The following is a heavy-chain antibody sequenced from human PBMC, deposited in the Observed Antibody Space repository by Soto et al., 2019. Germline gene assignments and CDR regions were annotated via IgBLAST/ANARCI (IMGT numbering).Heavy chain of an antibody. CDR3: ARAPTGMDV. CDR1: GGSFSGYY. V-gene: IGHV4-34*01. J-gene: IGHJ6*02. CDR2: INHSGST. Sequence: LSLTCAVYGGSFSGYYWSWIRQPPGKGLEWIGEINHSGSTNYNPSLKSRVTISVDTSKNQFSLKLSSVTAADTAVYYCARAPTGMDVWGQGTTVTVSS.